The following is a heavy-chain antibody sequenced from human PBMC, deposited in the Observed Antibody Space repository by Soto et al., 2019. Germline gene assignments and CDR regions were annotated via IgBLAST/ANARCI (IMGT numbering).Heavy chain of an antibody. CDR3: ARTSCSSTSCYAHLDY. CDR1: GFTFSSYA. J-gene: IGHJ4*02. Sequence: QVQLVESGGGVVQPGRSLRLSCAASGFTFSSYAMHWVRQAPGKGLEWVAVISYDGSNKYYADSVKGRFTIPRDNSKNTLYLQMNSLRAEDTAVYYCARTSCSSTSCYAHLDYWGQGTLVTVSS. D-gene: IGHD2-2*01. V-gene: IGHV3-30-3*01. CDR2: ISYDGSNK.